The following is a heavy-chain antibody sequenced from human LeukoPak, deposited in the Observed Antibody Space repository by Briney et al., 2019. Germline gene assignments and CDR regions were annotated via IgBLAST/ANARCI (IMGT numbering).Heavy chain of an antibody. CDR3: ARDILPPSDYDILTGYYGITVSDAFDI. V-gene: IGHV3-7*01. J-gene: IGHJ3*02. CDR1: GFTFSSYW. D-gene: IGHD3-9*01. CDR2: IKQDGSEK. Sequence: GGSLRLSCAASGFTFSSYWMSWVRQAPGKGLEWVANIKQDGSEKYYVDSVKGRFTISRDNAKNSLYLQMNSLRAEDTAVYYCARDILPPSDYDILTGYYGITVSDAFDIWGQGTMVTVSS.